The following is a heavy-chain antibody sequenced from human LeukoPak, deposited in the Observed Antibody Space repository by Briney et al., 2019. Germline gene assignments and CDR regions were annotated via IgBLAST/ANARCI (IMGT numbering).Heavy chain of an antibody. V-gene: IGHV4-4*02. J-gene: IGHJ4*02. CDR2: IYHSGST. CDR1: GGSISSSNW. Sequence: SEPLSLTCAVSGGSISSSNWWSWVRQLPGKGLEWIGEIYHSGSTNYNPSLKSRVTISVDTSKNQFSLKLSSVTAADTAVYYCARHVGLYSSSWYYFDYWGQGTLVTVSS. CDR3: ARHVGLYSSSWYYFDY. D-gene: IGHD6-13*01.